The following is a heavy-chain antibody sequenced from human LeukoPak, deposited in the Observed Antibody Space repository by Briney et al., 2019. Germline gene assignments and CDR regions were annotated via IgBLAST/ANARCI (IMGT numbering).Heavy chain of an antibody. J-gene: IGHJ4*02. Sequence: GRSLRLSCAASGFTFSSYGMNWVRQAPGKGLEWVSAISGSGGSTYYADSVKGRFTISRDNSKNTLYLQMNSLRAEDTAVYYCAKKSVGHYYDSSGYCYVDNPPFDYWGQGTLVTVSS. V-gene: IGHV3-23*01. CDR3: AKKSVGHYYDSSGYCYVDNPPFDY. CDR1: GFTFSSYG. D-gene: IGHD3-22*01. CDR2: ISGSGGST.